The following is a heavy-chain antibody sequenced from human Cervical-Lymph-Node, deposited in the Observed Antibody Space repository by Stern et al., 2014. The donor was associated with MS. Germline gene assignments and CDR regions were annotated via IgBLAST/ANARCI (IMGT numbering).Heavy chain of an antibody. J-gene: IGHJ6*02. CDR1: GGTFSTHA. CDR2: IIPKFGTP. Sequence: QVQLVESGAEVKKTGSSVKVSCKASGGTFSTHAISWVRQVPGLGLEWMGGIIPKFGTPNYAQRFQDRVTITADESTSTAYMELSSLRSEDTAVYYCARCRDILTAFYDGMDVWGQGTTVTVS. CDR3: ARCRDILTAFYDGMDV. V-gene: IGHV1-69*01. D-gene: IGHD3-9*01.